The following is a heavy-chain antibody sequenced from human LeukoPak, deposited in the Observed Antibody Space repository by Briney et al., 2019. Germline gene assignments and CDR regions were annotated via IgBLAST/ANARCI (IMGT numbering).Heavy chain of an antibody. CDR1: GYTVTEVA. CDR3: ARDMKRSRARWEDLGFDP. CDR2: FHPKDADM. Sequence: ASVKVSCKVSGYTVTEVAIHWVRQTPGEGLEWMGGFHPKDADMIYAQKLQGRVTMTTDTSTSTAYMELKSLRSDDTAVYYCARDMKRSRARWEDLGFDPWGQGTLVTVSS. J-gene: IGHJ5*02. V-gene: IGHV1-24*01. D-gene: IGHD1-26*01.